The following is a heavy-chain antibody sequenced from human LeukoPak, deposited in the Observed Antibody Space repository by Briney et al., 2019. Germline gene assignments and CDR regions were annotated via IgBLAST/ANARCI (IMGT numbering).Heavy chain of an antibody. CDR2: IGTAGDT. V-gene: IGHV3-13*01. J-gene: IGHJ4*02. D-gene: IGHD6-19*01. CDR3: AGAGSETQWRAFDF. Sequence: GGSLRLSCAASGFTFSRYDMHWVRHATGKGLEWVSGIGTAGDTYYAGSVKGRFTISRENAKNSLYLQMNSRTAGDTAVYYCAGAGSETQWRAFDFWGQGALVTVFS. CDR1: GFTFSRYD.